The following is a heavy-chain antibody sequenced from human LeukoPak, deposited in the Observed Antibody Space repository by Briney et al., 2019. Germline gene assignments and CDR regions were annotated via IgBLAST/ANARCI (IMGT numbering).Heavy chain of an antibody. Sequence: GGSLRLSCAASGFTFSSYEMNWVRQAPGKGLEWVSYISSSGSTIYYADSVKGRFTISRDNAKNSLYLQMNSLRAEDTAVYYCARDRDVVVVAATRGYYYYYYMDAWGKGTTVTVSS. D-gene: IGHD2-15*01. CDR1: GFTFSSYE. CDR2: ISSSGSTI. V-gene: IGHV3-48*03. CDR3: ARDRDVVVVAATRGYYYYYYMDA. J-gene: IGHJ6*03.